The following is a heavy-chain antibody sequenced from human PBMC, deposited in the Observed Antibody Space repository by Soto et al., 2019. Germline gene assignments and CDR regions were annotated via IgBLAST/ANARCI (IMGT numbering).Heavy chain of an antibody. CDR1: GSPISDNY. CDR3: ARHVRSGSYFDF. V-gene: IGHV4-59*08. CDR2: IYYTGTT. J-gene: IGHJ4*02. Sequence: PSETLSLTCTVSGSPISDNYWSWFRQAPGQGLEWVGYIYYTGTTTYNPSLKSRVTISLDTSRSQFSLLLTSLTAADTAVYYCARHVRSGSYFDFWGQGNLVTVSS. D-gene: IGHD1-26*01.